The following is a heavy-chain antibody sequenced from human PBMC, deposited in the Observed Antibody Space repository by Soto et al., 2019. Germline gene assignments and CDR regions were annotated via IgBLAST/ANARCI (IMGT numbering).Heavy chain of an antibody. Sequence: QVTLKESGPVLVKPTETLTLTCTVSGFSLSNARMGVSWIRQPPGKALEWLAHIFSNDEKSYSTSLKSRLTISKDTSKSQVVLTMTNMDPVDTATYYCAWIYYGSGRIDYWGQGTLVTVSS. CDR1: GFSLSNARMG. CDR2: IFSNDEK. J-gene: IGHJ4*02. CDR3: AWIYYGSGRIDY. V-gene: IGHV2-26*01. D-gene: IGHD3-10*01.